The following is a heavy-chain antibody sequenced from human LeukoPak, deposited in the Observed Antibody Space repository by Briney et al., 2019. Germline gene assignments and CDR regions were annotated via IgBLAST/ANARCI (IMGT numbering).Heavy chain of an antibody. CDR3: ARGRLWNIDY. CDR2: INRDGSST. J-gene: IGHJ4*02. CDR1: GFTFSSYA. Sequence: GGSLRLSCAASGFTFSSYAMSWVRQAPGKGLAWVSRINRDGSSTTYADSVKGRVTISRDNTKNTVYLQMNSLRAEDTAVYYCARGRLWNIDYWGQGTLVTVSS. D-gene: IGHD1/OR15-1a*01. V-gene: IGHV3-74*01.